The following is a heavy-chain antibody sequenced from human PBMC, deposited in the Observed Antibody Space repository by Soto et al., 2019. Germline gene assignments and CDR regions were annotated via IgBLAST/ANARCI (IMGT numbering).Heavy chain of an antibody. CDR2: ISFDGYNK. CDR3: AREETAWPLAYGLDV. CDR1: GFSFRNSA. D-gene: IGHD2-21*02. V-gene: IGHV3-30*04. Sequence: LRLSCAASGFSFRNSAMHWVRQAPGKGLEWVAMISFDGYNKYYADSVRGRFTISRDNPKNTLYPQMNSLRAEDTAVYYCAREETAWPLAYGLDVWGQGTTVTVSS. J-gene: IGHJ6*02.